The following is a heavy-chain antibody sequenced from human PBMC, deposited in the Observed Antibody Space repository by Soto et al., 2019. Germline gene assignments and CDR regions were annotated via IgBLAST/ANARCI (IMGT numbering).Heavy chain of an antibody. D-gene: IGHD3-10*01. J-gene: IGHJ5*02. V-gene: IGHV1-18*01. CDR2: SSGYNPDI. CDR3: ARDGPLISPGNWFDP. CDR1: GYTFTSYG. Sequence: GASVKVSCKASGYTFTSYGITWVRQAPVQGLEWMGGSSGYNPDIKYAQKFQGRVTMTADTYTSTAYMDLRSLRCDDTAIYFCARDGPLISPGNWFDPWGEGTLLTGSS.